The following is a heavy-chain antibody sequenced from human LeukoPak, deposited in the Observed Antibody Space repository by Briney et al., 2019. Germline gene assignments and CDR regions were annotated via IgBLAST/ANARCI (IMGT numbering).Heavy chain of an antibody. CDR1: GFTFSSYA. V-gene: IGHV3-30-3*01. J-gene: IGHJ2*01. CDR2: ISYDGSNK. CDR3: ARETSDWSFDL. Sequence: PGGSLRLSCAASGFTFSSYAMHWVRQAPGKGLEWVAVISYDGSNKYSADSVKGRFTISRDNSKNSLYLQMNSLRAEDTAVWYCARETSDWSFDLWGRGSLVTVSS.